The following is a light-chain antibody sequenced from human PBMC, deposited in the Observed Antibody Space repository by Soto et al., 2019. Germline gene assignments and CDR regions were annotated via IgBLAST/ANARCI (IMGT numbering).Light chain of an antibody. CDR1: QSVGSTF. CDR3: QQYGSSPPTLT. Sequence: EIVLTQSPGTLSLSPGERATLSCRASQSVGSTFLAWYQQKPGQAPRLLIYDASSRATGIPDRFSGSGSGTDFSLIISRLEPEDVAVYYCQQYGSSPPTLTFGGGTKVEIK. V-gene: IGKV3-20*01. J-gene: IGKJ4*02. CDR2: DAS.